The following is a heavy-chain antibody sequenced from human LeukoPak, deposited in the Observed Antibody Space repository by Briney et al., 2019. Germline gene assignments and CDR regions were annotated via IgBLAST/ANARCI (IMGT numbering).Heavy chain of an antibody. CDR1: GGSISSSSYY. D-gene: IGHD2-2*02. CDR2: IYYSGST. Sequence: SETLSLTCTVSGGSISSSSYYWGWIRQPPGKGLEWIGSIYYSGSTYYNPSLQSRVTISVDTSKNQFSLKLSSVTAADTAVYYCARVVPAAIGYYQHWGQGTLVTVFS. V-gene: IGHV4-39*01. CDR3: ARVVPAAIGYYQH. J-gene: IGHJ1*01.